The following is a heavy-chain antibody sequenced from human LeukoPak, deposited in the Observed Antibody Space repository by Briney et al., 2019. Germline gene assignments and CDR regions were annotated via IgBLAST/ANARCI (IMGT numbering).Heavy chain of an antibody. Sequence: GGSLRLSCAASGLTFDDYAMHWVRQAPGKGLEWVSGISWNSGSIGYADSVKGRFTISRDNAKNSLYLQMNSLRAEDMALYYCAKDIYGYGPGHRTGAFDIWGQGTMVTVSS. CDR1: GLTFDDYA. CDR2: ISWNSGSI. J-gene: IGHJ3*02. D-gene: IGHD3-10*01. CDR3: AKDIYGYGPGHRTGAFDI. V-gene: IGHV3-9*03.